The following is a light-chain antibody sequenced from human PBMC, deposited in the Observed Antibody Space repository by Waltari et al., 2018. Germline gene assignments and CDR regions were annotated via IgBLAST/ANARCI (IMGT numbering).Light chain of an antibody. V-gene: IGLV2-14*01. CDR1: SSDVGGYNY. CDR2: EVS. CDR3: SSYTSTRTGV. J-gene: IGLJ1*01. Sequence: QSALTQPASASGSPGQSITISCTGTSSDVGGYNYVSWYQQYPGKAPQLMIYEVSYPPSGISYRFSGSKSGNTATMTMSGLQAEDEADYYCSSYTSTRTGVFGTGTKVTVL.